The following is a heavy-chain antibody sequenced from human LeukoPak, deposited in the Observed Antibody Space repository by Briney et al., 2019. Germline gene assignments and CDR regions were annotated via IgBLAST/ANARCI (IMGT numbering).Heavy chain of an antibody. CDR1: GFTFSSYE. D-gene: IGHD6-6*01. Sequence: GGSLRLSCAASGFTFSSYEMNWVRQAPGKGLEWVSYISSSGSTIYYADSVKGRFTISRDNAKNSLYLQMNNLRAEDSAVYYCARGGAARPDYWGQGTLVTVSS. V-gene: IGHV3-48*03. CDR3: ARGGAARPDY. CDR2: ISSSGSTI. J-gene: IGHJ4*02.